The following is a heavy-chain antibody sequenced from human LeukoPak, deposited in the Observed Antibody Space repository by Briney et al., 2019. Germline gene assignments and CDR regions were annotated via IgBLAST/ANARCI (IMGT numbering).Heavy chain of an antibody. CDR1: GFSFSSYE. CDR3: ARRWSPGYMDV. J-gene: IGHJ6*03. Sequence: PGGSLRLSCAASGFSFSSYEMNWVRQAPGKGLEWVSSINSRSNYISYADSVKGRFTISRDNAKNSLYLQLNSLRAEDTAIFYCARRWSPGYMDVWGKGTSVTISS. D-gene: IGHD5-24*01. CDR2: INSRSNYI. V-gene: IGHV3-21*01.